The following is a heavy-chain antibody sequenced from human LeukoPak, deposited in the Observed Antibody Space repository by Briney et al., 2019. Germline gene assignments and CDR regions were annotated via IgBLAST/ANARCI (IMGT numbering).Heavy chain of an antibody. Sequence: GGSLRLSCAASGNYWMHWVRQAPGKGLVWVSHINGDGSWTTYADSVKGRFTISRDNAKNTLDLQMNNLRVEDTAVYYCVRDGVGAPPFDYWGEGVLVTVSS. CDR3: VRDGVGAPPFDY. V-gene: IGHV3-74*01. CDR1: GNYW. CDR2: INGDGSWT. D-gene: IGHD1-26*01. J-gene: IGHJ4*02.